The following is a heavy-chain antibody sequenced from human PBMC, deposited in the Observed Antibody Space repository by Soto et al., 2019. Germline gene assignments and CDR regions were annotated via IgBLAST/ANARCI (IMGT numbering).Heavy chain of an antibody. V-gene: IGHV4-30-4*01. J-gene: IGHJ5*02. CDR2: IYYSGST. CDR1: DESITDGYYY. Sequence: PSETLSLSCVFYDESITDGYYYWSWLRQPPGKGLEWIGYIYYSGSTYYNPSLKSRVTISVDTSKNQFSLKLSSVTAADTAVYYCARDSSTSPNWFDPWGQGSLVTVSS. CDR3: ARDSSTSPNWFDP. D-gene: IGHD2-2*01.